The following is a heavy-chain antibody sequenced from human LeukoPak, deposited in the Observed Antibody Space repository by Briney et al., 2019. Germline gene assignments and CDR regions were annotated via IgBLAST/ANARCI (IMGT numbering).Heavy chain of an antibody. CDR3: AKGYDYVWGSYRPYYFDY. CDR2: ISYDGSNK. V-gene: IGHV3-30*04. Sequence: GGSLRLSCAASGFTFSSYAMHWVRQAPGKGLEWVAVISYDGSNKYYADSVKGRFTISRDNSKNTLYLQTNSLRAEDTAVYYCAKGYDYVWGSYRPYYFDYWGQGTLVTVSS. J-gene: IGHJ4*02. CDR1: GFTFSSYA. D-gene: IGHD3-16*02.